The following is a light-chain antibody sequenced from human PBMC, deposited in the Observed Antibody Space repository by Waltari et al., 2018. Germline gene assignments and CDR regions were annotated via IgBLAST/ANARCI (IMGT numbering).Light chain of an antibody. CDR3: LQDYIFPFT. V-gene: IGKV1-6*01. Sequence: AIQLTHSPSSLSASAGDRVTLTCRASEDIRNGLGWYQQKPGKAPRLLIFAASTLHSGVPSRFSGSGAGTYFTLTISSLQPEDLATCVCLQDYIFPFTFGGGTPVEI. CDR2: AAS. J-gene: IGKJ4*01. CDR1: EDIRNG.